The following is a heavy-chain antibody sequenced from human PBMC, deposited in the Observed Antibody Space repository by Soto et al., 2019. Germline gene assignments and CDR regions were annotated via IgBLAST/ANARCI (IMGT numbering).Heavy chain of an antibody. CDR3: ARDPPAEFKGEIWFDP. J-gene: IGHJ5*02. D-gene: IGHD3-10*01. Sequence: QVQLVQSGAEVKKPGSSVKVSCKASGGTFSSYAISWVRQAPGQGLEWMGGIIPIFGTANYAYKFQGRVTITADESNSTAYMELSSLRSEDTAVYYCARDPPAEFKGEIWFDPWGQGTLVTVSS. V-gene: IGHV1-69*01. CDR1: GGTFSSYA. CDR2: IIPIFGTA.